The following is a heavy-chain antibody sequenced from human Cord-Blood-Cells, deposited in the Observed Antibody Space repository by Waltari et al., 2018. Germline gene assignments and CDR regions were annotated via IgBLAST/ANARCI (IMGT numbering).Heavy chain of an antibody. CDR2: IDPGDSDT. J-gene: IGHJ2*01. V-gene: IGHV5-51*01. CDR1: GYSFTSYW. Sequence: EVQLVQSGAEVKKPGESLKISCKGSGYSFTSYWIGWVRQMPGKGLEWMGIIDPGDSDTRYSPSFQGQVTISADKSIGTAYLQWSSLKASDTAMYYCARRIGYCSSTSCYKGWYFDLWGRGTLVTVSS. D-gene: IGHD2-2*02. CDR3: ARRIGYCSSTSCYKGWYFDL.